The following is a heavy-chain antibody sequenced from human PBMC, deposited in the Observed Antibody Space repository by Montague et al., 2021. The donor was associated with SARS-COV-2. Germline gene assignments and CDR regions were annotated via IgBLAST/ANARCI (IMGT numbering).Heavy chain of an antibody. CDR2: IYHSGST. CDR1: GGSISSSNW. CDR3: ARHYGSGFDY. Sequence: SETLSLTCAVSGGSISSSNWWSWVRQPPGKGLEWIGEIYHSGSTNYNPSLKSRVTISVDKSKNQFSPKLTSVAAADTAVYYCARHYGSGFDYWGQGTLLTVSS. D-gene: IGHD3-10*01. J-gene: IGHJ4*02. V-gene: IGHV4-4*02.